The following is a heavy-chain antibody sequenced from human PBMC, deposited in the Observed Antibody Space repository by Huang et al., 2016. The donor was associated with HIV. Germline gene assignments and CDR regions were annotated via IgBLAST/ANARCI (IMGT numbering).Heavy chain of an antibody. J-gene: IGHJ4*02. D-gene: IGHD2-15*01. Sequence: QVQLVQSGAEVKKPGASVTVSCRTSGYTFTDYFVHWVRQAPGQGLQWMGSINPLSGVTNYAQKFRGRVTMNRDTSIRTVYMELNRLRSDDTALYYCARTPYSGSHPDYWGQGTLVTVSS. CDR1: GYTFTDYF. CDR2: INPLSGVT. V-gene: IGHV1-2*02. CDR3: ARTPYSGSHPDY.